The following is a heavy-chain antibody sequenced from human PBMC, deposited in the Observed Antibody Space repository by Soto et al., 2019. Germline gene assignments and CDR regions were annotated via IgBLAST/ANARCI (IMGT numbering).Heavy chain of an antibody. V-gene: IGHV3-30*18. CDR3: AKAGYQLLPPMVY. D-gene: IGHD2-2*01. CDR2: ISYDGSNK. Sequence: QVQLVESGGGVVQPGRSLRLSCAASGFTFSSYGMHWVRQAPGKGLEWVAVISYDGSNKYYADSVKGRFTSSRDNSKNTLYLQMNSLRAEDTAVYYCAKAGYQLLPPMVYWGQGTLVTVSS. CDR1: GFTFSSYG. J-gene: IGHJ4*02.